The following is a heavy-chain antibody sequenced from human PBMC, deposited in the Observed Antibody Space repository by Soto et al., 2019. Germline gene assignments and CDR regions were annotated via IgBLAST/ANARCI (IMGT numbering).Heavy chain of an antibody. J-gene: IGHJ6*02. CDR2: IYSGGST. Sequence: EVHLVETGGGLIKPGGSLRLSCAAFGLSVSSSDMSWVRQASGKGLEWVSVIYSGGSTHDADSVKGRFTISRDKAKNTVHRQIDRLRVDETAVYFCSTSSRNEYHVAMAAWGQGTKFIVSS. D-gene: IGHD6-6*01. V-gene: IGHV3-53*02. CDR1: GLSVSSSD. CDR3: STSSRNEYHVAMAA.